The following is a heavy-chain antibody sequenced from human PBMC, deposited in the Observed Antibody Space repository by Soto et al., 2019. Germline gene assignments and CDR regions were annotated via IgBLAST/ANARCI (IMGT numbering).Heavy chain of an antibody. CDR2: IIPKPGSA. D-gene: IGHD3-10*01. V-gene: IGHV1-69*13. CDR1: GGGNLRDYR. J-gene: IGHJ4*02. Sequence: GASVKVSCKASGGGNLRDYRTTWVRRAPGQGLEWMGGIIPKPGSANYAQKFQGRVTITADESTNSVYMELRSLRSDDTAVYYCARGGEGYISGAAYWGKGTPVPVSS. CDR3: ARGGEGYISGAAY.